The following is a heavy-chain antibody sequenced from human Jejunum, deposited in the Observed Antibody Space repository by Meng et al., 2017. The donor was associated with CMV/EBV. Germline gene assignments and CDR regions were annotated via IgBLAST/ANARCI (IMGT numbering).Heavy chain of an antibody. V-gene: IGHV1-2*02. CDR1: GNTFNNK. D-gene: IGHD1-7*01. Sequence: SGNTFNNKIDWVRQATGQGPEWMGWIDPRRGGTSYAQKFQGRVTMTRDTSITTAYMELSSLRSDDTDVYYCARDPGIPGTYWYFDFWGRGSLVTVSS. CDR3: ARDPGIPGTYWYFDF. CDR2: IDPRRGGT. J-gene: IGHJ2*01.